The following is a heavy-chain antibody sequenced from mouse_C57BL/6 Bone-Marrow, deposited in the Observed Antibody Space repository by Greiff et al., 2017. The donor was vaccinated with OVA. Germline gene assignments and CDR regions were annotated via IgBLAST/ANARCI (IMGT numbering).Heavy chain of an antibody. Sequence: VQLKESGPELVKPGASVKIPCKASGYTFTDYNMDWVKQSHGKSLEWIGDINPNNGGTIYNQKFKGQATLTVDKSSSTAYMELCSLTSEDTAVYYCARAIYYDYDVWFAYWGQGTLVTVSA. J-gene: IGHJ3*01. V-gene: IGHV1-18*01. CDR3: ARAIYYDYDVWFAY. D-gene: IGHD2-4*01. CDR1: GYTFTDYN. CDR2: INPNNGGT.